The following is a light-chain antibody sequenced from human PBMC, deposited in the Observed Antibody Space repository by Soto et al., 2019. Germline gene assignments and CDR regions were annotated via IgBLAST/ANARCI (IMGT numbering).Light chain of an antibody. Sequence: QSVLTQPPSASATPGQRVTISCSGSSSNIGDNTVNWYQQLPGMAPKLLIHSYNQRPSGVPDRFSGFKSGTSASLAISGLQSEDEADYICAAWDDSLNGYVFGTGTKVTVL. J-gene: IGLJ1*01. V-gene: IGLV1-44*01. CDR1: SSNIGDNT. CDR2: SYN. CDR3: AAWDDSLNGYV.